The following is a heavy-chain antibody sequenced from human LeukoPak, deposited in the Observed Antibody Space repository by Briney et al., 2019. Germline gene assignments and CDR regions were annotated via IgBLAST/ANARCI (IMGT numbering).Heavy chain of an antibody. CDR2: INHSGST. D-gene: IGHD6-19*01. Sequence: SETLSLTCTVSGYSISSGYYWGWIRQPPGKGLEWIGEINHSGSTNYNPSLKSRVTISVDTSKNQFSLKLSSVTAADTAVYYCARGASGWSKKRNYFDYWGQGTLVTVSS. CDR3: ARGASGWSKKRNYFDY. J-gene: IGHJ4*02. CDR1: GYSISSGYY. V-gene: IGHV4-38-2*02.